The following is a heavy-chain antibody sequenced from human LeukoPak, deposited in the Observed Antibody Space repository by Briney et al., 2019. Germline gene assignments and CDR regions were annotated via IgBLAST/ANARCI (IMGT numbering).Heavy chain of an antibody. Sequence: GSSVKVSCKDSGGTFSSYAISRLRQAPGPPLEWPGRIIPILGIANYAQKFQGRVTITADKSTSTAYMELSSLRSEDTAVYYCARDPGVYSSSSPGDYWGQGTLVTVSS. CDR1: GGTFSSYA. D-gene: IGHD6-13*01. J-gene: IGHJ4*02. V-gene: IGHV1-69*04. CDR3: ARDPGVYSSSSPGDY. CDR2: IIPILGIA.